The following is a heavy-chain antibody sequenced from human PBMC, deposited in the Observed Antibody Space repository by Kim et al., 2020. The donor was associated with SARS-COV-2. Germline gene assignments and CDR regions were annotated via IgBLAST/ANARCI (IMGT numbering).Heavy chain of an antibody. Sequence: GESLKISCKGSGYGFTSNWLSLVRQRPGRGLEWMGRIDPSDSYTNYSPSFQGHVTISIDKALSTVYLQWTTLRASDTAMYYCASQDFWTGYPNDFWGQGTLVAVSS. CDR1: GYGFTSNW. CDR2: IDPSDSYT. D-gene: IGHD3-3*01. CDR3: ASQDFWTGYPNDF. J-gene: IGHJ4*02. V-gene: IGHV5-10-1*01.